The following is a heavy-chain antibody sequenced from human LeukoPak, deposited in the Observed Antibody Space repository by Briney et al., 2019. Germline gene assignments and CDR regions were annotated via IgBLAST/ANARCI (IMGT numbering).Heavy chain of an antibody. CDR3: AHVLDTARGVMDY. D-gene: IGHD5-18*01. CDR2: IYSGGST. CDR1: GFTVSSNY. V-gene: IGHV3-66*01. Sequence: GGSLRLSCAASGFTVSSNYMSWVRQAPGKGLEWVSVIYSGGSTYYADSVKGRFTISRDNSKNTLYLQMNSLRAEDTAAYYCAHVLDTARGVMDYWGQGTLVTVSS. J-gene: IGHJ4*02.